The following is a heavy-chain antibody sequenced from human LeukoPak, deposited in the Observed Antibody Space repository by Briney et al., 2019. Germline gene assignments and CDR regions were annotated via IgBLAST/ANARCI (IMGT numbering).Heavy chain of an antibody. D-gene: IGHD3-10*01. V-gene: IGHV1-18*01. Sequence: ASVKVSCKASGYTFTSYGISWVRQAPGQGLEWMGWISAYNGNTNYAQKLQGRVTMTTDTSTSTAYMELRSLRYDDTAVYYCAXXXPXSPXYXGSXXYYSHLXDXWGQGTXXXVSS. CDR2: ISAYNGNT. CDR3: AXXXPXSPXYXGSXXYYSHLXDX. CDR1: GYTFTSYG. J-gene: IGHJ1*01.